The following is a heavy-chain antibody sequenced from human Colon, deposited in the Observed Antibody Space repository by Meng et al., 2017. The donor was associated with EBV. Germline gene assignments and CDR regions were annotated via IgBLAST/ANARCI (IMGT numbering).Heavy chain of an antibody. CDR3: ARSFGGGSCYP. CDR2: IDSNTGNP. Sequence: QVQLVPSGAELKKPGASVKISCEASGYTFTTYAMNWVRQAPGQGLEWMGWIDSNTGNPTYAQVFTGRFVFSLDTSVSTAYLQITILKADDSAVYYCARSFGGGSCYPWGQGILVTVAS. D-gene: IGHD2-15*01. J-gene: IGHJ5*02. CDR1: GYTFTTYA. V-gene: IGHV7-4-1*02.